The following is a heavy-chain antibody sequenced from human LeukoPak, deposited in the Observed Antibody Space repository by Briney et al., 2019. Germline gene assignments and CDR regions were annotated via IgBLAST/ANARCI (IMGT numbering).Heavy chain of an antibody. V-gene: IGHV1-18*01. CDR3: ASGSVDYEDYFDY. CDR2: ISAYNGNT. J-gene: IGHJ4*02. D-gene: IGHD4-17*01. Sequence: ASVKVSCKASGYTFTSYGISWVRQAPGQGLEWMGWISAYNGNTNYAQKLQGRVTMTTDTSTSTVYMELRSLRSDDTAVYYCASGSVDYEDYFDYWGQGTLVTVSS. CDR1: GYTFTSYG.